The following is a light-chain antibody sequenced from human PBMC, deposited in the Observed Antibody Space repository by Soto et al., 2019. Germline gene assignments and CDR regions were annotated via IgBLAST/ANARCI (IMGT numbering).Light chain of an antibody. V-gene: IGLV7-46*01. J-gene: IGLJ1*01. Sequence: QAVVTQEPSLTVSPGGTVTLTCGSSTGAVTSGHYPYWFQQKPGQAPRTLIYDTSNKHSWTPARFSGSLIGGKAALTLSGAQPEDESEYYCLLSYSGGRLYVFGTGTKLTVL. CDR2: DTS. CDR1: TGAVTSGHY. CDR3: LLSYSGGRLYV.